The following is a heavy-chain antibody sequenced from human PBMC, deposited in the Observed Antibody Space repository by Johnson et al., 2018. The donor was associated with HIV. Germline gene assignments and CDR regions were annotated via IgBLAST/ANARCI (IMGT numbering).Heavy chain of an antibody. D-gene: IGHD3-10*01. Sequence: EVQLVESGGGLVQPGRSLRLSCAASGFTFDDYGMSWVRQAPGKGLEWVSGINWNGETTGYADSVKGRFTISRDNAKNSLYLQMSSLTPEDTALYYCAKGTYYFASGRGSPFYIWGQGTMVTVSS. J-gene: IGHJ3*02. CDR1: GFTFDDYG. CDR3: AKGTYYFASGRGSPFYI. V-gene: IGHV3-20*04. CDR2: INWNGETT.